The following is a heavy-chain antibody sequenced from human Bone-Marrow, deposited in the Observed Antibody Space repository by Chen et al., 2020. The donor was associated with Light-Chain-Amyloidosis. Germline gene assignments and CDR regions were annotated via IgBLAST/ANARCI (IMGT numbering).Heavy chain of an antibody. J-gene: IGHJ3*02. V-gene: IGHV3-21*01. CDR1: GFTFSTYR. D-gene: IGHD1-1*01. Sequence: EVQLVESGGGLVKPGGSLRLSCSASGFTFSTYRMNWVRQTPGKGLEWVSSITTSSNYIYYADSVNGRFTISRGNAKNSLYLQMNSLRAEDTAMYYCVRHLGAWDDRDAFDIWGQGTMVTVSS. CDR3: VRHLGAWDDRDAFDI. CDR2: ITTSSNYI.